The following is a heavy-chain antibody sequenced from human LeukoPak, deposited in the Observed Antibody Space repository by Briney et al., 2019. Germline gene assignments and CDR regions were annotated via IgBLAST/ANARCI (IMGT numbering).Heavy chain of an antibody. D-gene: IGHD6-19*01. CDR3: ASGLAAVAGTLGKYYYYYMDV. CDR2: IYTSGST. CDR1: DDSITIYY. V-gene: IGHV4-4*07. J-gene: IGHJ6*03. Sequence: SETLSLTCTVSDDSITIYYWSWIRQPAGKGLEWIGRIYTSGSTNYNPSLKSRVTMSVDTSKNQFSLKLSSVTAADTAVYYCASGLAAVAGTLGKYYYYYMDVWGKGTTVTISS.